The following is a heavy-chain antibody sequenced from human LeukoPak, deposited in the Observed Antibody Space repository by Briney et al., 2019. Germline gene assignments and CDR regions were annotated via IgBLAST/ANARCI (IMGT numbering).Heavy chain of an antibody. V-gene: IGHV1-69*13. J-gene: IGHJ4*02. D-gene: IGHD5-18*01. CDR1: GYTFTSYG. CDR3: ALVDTAMAMDY. CDR2: IIPIFGTA. Sequence: ASVKVSCKASGYTFTSYGISWVRQAPGQGLEWMGGIIPIFGTANYAQKFQGRVTITADESTSTAYMELSSLRSEDTAVYYCALVDTAMAMDYWGQGTLVTVSS.